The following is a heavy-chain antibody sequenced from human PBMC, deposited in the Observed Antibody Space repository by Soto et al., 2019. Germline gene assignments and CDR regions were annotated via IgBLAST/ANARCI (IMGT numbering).Heavy chain of an antibody. CDR3: VVSVAATLPTAYFDY. D-gene: IGHD2-15*01. CDR1: GGTFSSYT. J-gene: IGHJ4*02. V-gene: IGHV1-69*02. CDR2: IIPILGIA. Sequence: SVKVSCKASGGTFSSYTISWVRQAPGQGLEWMGRIIPILGIANYAQKFQGRVTITADKSTSTAYMELSSLRSEDTAVYYCVVSVAATLPTAYFDYWGQGTLVTVSS.